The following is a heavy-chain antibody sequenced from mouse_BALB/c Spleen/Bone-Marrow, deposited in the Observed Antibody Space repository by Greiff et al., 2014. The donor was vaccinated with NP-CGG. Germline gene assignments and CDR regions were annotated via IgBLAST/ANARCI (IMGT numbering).Heavy chain of an antibody. CDR3: ARYYYGSSYFDH. Sequence: DVQLQESGAGLVKPGASVKLSCTASGFNIRDTYMRWVKQRPEQGLEWIGRIDPANGNTKYDPKFQGKATITADTSSNTAYLQLSSLTSEDTAVYYCARYYYGSSYFDHWGQGTTLTVSS. D-gene: IGHD1-1*01. J-gene: IGHJ2*01. V-gene: IGHV14-3*02. CDR1: GFNIRDTY. CDR2: IDPANGNT.